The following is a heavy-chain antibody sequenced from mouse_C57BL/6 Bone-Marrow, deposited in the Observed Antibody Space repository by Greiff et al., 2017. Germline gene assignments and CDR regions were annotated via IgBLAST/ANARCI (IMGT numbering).Heavy chain of an antibody. CDR1: GFTFSSYA. CDR2: ISDGGSYT. V-gene: IGHV5-4*01. D-gene: IGHD2-1*01. CDR3: AREDYYGNYGYFDY. J-gene: IGHJ2*01. Sequence: EVKLQESGGGLVKPGGSLKLSCAASGFTFSSYAMSWVRQTPEKRLEWVATISDGGSYTYYPDNVKGRFTISRDNAKNNLYLQMSHLKSEDTAMYYCAREDYYGNYGYFDYWGQGTTLTVSS.